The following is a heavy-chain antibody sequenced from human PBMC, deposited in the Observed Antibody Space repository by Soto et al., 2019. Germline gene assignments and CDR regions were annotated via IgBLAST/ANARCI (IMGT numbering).Heavy chain of an antibody. Sequence: ASVKVSCKASGYTFTSYAMHWVRQAPGQRLEWMGWINAGNGNTKYSQKFQGRVTITRDTSASTAYMELSSLRSEDTAVYYCAILLCTNGVCYFDYWGQGTLVTVSS. CDR1: GYTFTSYA. D-gene: IGHD2-8*01. J-gene: IGHJ4*02. CDR2: INAGNGNT. V-gene: IGHV1-3*01. CDR3: AILLCTNGVCYFDY.